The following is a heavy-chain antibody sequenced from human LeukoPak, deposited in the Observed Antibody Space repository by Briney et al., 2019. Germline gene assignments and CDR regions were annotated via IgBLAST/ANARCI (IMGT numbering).Heavy chain of an antibody. J-gene: IGHJ2*01. V-gene: IGHV4-59*01. CDR3: ARGWAYWYFDL. Sequence: SETLSLTCTVSGGSISSYYWSWIRQPPGKGLEWIGYIYYSGSTNYNPSLKSRVTISVDTSKNQFSLKLSSVTAADTAVYYCARGWAYWYFDLWGRGTLVTVSS. CDR2: IYYSGST. D-gene: IGHD6-13*01. CDR1: GGSISSYY.